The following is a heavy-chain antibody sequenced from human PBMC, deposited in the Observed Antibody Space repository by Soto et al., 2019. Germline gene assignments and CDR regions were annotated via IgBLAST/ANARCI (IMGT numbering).Heavy chain of an antibody. D-gene: IGHD2-2*01. V-gene: IGHV4-59*01. Sequence: QVQRQESGPGLVKPSETLSLTCTVSGGSISSYYWSWIRQPPGKGLEWIGYIYYSGTTNYNPSLKSRVTISVDTSKNQFSLKLSSVTAADTAVYYCARASRYCSSTSCPILQGFGWFDPWGQGTLVTVSS. J-gene: IGHJ5*02. CDR3: ARASRYCSSTSCPILQGFGWFDP. CDR1: GGSISSYY. CDR2: IYYSGTT.